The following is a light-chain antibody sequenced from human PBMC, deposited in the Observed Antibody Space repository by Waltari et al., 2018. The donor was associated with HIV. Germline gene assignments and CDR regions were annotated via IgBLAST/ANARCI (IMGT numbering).Light chain of an antibody. CDR3: QSYDSSLSAWV. CDR2: GNT. J-gene: IGLJ3*02. Sequence: QSVLTQPPPLSGAPGQTVTISCTGTSSNIGADYHVHWYQQLPGTAPKLLIYGNTIRPSGGPDRFSGSKSGTSASLAITGLQADDEADYYCQSYDSSLSAWVFGGGTKLTVL. CDR1: SSNIGADYH. V-gene: IGLV1-40*01.